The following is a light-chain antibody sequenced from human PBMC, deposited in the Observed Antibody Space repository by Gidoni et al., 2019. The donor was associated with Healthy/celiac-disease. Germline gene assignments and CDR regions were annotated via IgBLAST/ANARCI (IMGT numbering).Light chain of an antibody. V-gene: IGKV3-11*01. J-gene: IGKJ4*01. Sequence: IVLTQSPATLSLSPGERATLSCRASQSVSSYLAWYQQKPGQDPRLLIYDASNRATGIPARFSGSGSGTDFTLTISSLEPEDFAVYYGQQRSNWLTFGGGTKVEIK. CDR2: DAS. CDR1: QSVSSY. CDR3: QQRSNWLT.